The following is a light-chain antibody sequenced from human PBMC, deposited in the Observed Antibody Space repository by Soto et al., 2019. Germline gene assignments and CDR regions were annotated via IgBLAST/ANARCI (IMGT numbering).Light chain of an antibody. CDR3: QQYNSYSPLT. V-gene: IGKV1-5*03. Sequence: DLQMTQSPSTLPASVGDRVTITCRANQSISTWLAWYQQKPGKAPNLLIYKASRLETGVPSRFSGNGCGTEFTLTIRILQPEDFVNYYCQQYNSYSPLTFGGGTKVEIK. CDR1: QSISTW. J-gene: IGKJ4*01. CDR2: KAS.